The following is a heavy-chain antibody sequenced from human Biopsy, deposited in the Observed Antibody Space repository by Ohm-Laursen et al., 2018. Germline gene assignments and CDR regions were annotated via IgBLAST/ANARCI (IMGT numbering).Heavy chain of an antibody. V-gene: IGHV3-21*01. Sequence: SLRLSCAASGFSVSSYDMNWVRQAPGKGLEWLSYISKTSSHIYDADSVRGRSTVARDIAKNSLYLQLNSLRVEDTAVYYCARDSSRRAREGGMDVWGQGTTVTVSS. CDR3: ARDSSRRAREGGMDV. J-gene: IGHJ6*02. CDR2: ISKTSSHI. CDR1: GFSVSSYD. D-gene: IGHD6-6*01.